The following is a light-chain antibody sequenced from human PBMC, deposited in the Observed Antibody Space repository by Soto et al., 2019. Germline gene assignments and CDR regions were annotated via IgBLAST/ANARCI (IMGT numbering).Light chain of an antibody. CDR1: QSISNY. CDR3: LQGYTTPPLT. V-gene: IGKV1-39*01. J-gene: IGKJ4*01. Sequence: DIQMTQSPSSLSASVGDRVTITCRASQSISNYLSGYQHKPGIAPKLLIYAASTLQSGVPSRFSGSGSGTDFTLTISSLQFEDFATYYCLQGYTTPPLTFGGGTKVEIK. CDR2: AAS.